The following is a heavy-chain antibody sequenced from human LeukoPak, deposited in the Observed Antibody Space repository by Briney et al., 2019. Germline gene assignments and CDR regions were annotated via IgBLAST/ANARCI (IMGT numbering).Heavy chain of an antibody. J-gene: IGHJ4*02. CDR2: ISSSSSYI. Sequence: PGGSLRLSCAASGFTFSDYYMSWIRQAPGKGLEWVSSISSSSSYIYYADSVKGRFTISRDNAKNSLYLQMNSLRAEDTAVYYCARGSVYYYDSSGYYYYQNPFDYWGQGTLVTVSS. CDR1: GFTFSDYY. D-gene: IGHD3-22*01. V-gene: IGHV3-11*06. CDR3: ARGSVYYYDSSGYYYYQNPFDY.